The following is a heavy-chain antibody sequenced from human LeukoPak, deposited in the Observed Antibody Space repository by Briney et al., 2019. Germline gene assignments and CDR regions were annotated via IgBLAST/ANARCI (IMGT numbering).Heavy chain of an antibody. CDR3: ARLVGSYFDY. Sequence: ASVNVSCKASGYTFTSYGISGVRQAPGQGREWMGGISAYNGNTNYAQKLQGRVTMTTDTPTSTAYMELRSLRSEDTAVYYCARLVGSYFDYWGQGNLVTVSS. J-gene: IGHJ4*02. V-gene: IGHV1-18*01. CDR1: GYTFTSYG. D-gene: IGHD2-2*03. CDR2: ISAYNGNT.